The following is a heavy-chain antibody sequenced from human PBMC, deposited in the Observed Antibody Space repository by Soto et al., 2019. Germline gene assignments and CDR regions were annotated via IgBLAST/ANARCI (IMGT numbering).Heavy chain of an antibody. D-gene: IGHD5-12*01. CDR3: ARERWLQPFDY. J-gene: IGHJ4*02. V-gene: IGHV1-69*13. Sequence: SVKVSCKASGGTFNSYGISWVRQAPGQGLEWMGGIITLFGTTNYAQNFQGRVTITADESTSTAYMELSSLRSEDTAVYYCARERWLQPFDYWGQGTLVTVS. CDR2: IITLFGTT. CDR1: GGTFNSYG.